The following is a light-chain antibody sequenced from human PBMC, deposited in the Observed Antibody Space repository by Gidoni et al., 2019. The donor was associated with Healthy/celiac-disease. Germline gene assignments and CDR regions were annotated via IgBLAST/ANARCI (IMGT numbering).Light chain of an antibody. J-gene: IGLJ1*01. CDR1: SSNIGAGYD. V-gene: IGLV1-40*01. Sequence: QSVLTQAPSVSGAPGQRVTISCTGSSSNIGAGYDVHWYQQLPGTAPKLLIYGNSNRPSGVPDRFSGSNSGTSASLAITGLQAEDEADYYCQTYDSSLSGYVFGTGTKVTVL. CDR2: GNS. CDR3: QTYDSSLSGYV.